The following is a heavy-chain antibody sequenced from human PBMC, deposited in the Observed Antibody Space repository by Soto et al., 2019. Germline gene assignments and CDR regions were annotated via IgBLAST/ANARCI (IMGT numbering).Heavy chain of an antibody. V-gene: IGHV4-34*01. J-gene: IGHJ5*02. CDR3: ASRRTKITIFGVFTHIVEWFDP. CDR1: GGSFSGYY. Sequence: QVQLQQWGAGLLKPSETLSLTCAVYGGSFSGYYWSWIRQPPGKGLEWIGEINHSGSTNYNPSLKSRVTISVDTSKNQFSLKLSSVTAADTAVYYCASRRTKITIFGVFTHIVEWFDPWGQGTLVTVSS. CDR2: INHSGST. D-gene: IGHD3-3*01.